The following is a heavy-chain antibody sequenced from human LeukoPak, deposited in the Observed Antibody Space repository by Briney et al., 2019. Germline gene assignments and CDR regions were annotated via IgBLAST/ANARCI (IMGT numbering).Heavy chain of an antibody. CDR2: ISGSGGST. J-gene: IGHJ4*02. Sequence: GGSLRLSCAASGFTFSSYGMSWVRQAPGKGLEWVSAISGSGGSTYYADSVKGRFTISRDNSKNTLYLQMNSLRAEDTAVYYCAKGGMWELFHFDYWGQGTLVTVSS. V-gene: IGHV3-23*01. CDR1: GFTFSSYG. CDR3: AKGGMWELFHFDY. D-gene: IGHD1-26*01.